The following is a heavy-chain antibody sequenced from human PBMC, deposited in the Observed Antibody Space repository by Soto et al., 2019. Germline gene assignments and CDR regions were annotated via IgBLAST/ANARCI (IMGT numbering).Heavy chain of an antibody. CDR3: AKKHSGSSLAY. J-gene: IGHJ4*02. D-gene: IGHD6-6*01. CDR2: MNPNTGYT. V-gene: IGHV1-8*01. Sequence: QVQLVQSGPEVKKPGASVKVSCKTSGYTFISSDINWVRQAPGQGLEWEGLMNPNTGYTESAGKFQDRGTMTRDVSINTAYLELSGLTSEDTAVYFCAKKHSGSSLAYWGQGSLVSVSS. CDR1: GYTFISSD.